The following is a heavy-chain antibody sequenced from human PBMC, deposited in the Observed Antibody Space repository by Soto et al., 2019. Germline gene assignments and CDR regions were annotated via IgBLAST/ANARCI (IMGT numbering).Heavy chain of an antibody. CDR3: ARVLGGQGRSYYGMDV. D-gene: IGHD2-8*02. Sequence: ASVKVSCKASGGTFSSYAISWVRQAPGQGLEWMGGIIPIFGTANYAQKFQGRVTITADESTSTAYMELSSLRSEDTAVYYCARVLGGQGRSYYGMDVWGQGTTVTVSS. V-gene: IGHV1-69*13. J-gene: IGHJ6*02. CDR2: IIPIFGTA. CDR1: GGTFSSYA.